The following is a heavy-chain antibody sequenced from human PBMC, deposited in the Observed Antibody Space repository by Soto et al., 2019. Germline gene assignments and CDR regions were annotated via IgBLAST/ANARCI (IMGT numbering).Heavy chain of an antibody. J-gene: IGHJ6*02. CDR1: GFTFSSYA. Sequence: EVQLLESGGGLVQPGGSLRLSCAASGFTFSSYAMSWVRQAPGKGLEWVSAISGSGGSTLYADSVKGRITISRDNSKNTLYLQMNSLRAEDTAVYYCAKGRAPSGWYPPYYYGMDVWGLATTVTVSS. D-gene: IGHD6-19*01. CDR2: ISGSGGST. CDR3: AKGRAPSGWYPPYYYGMDV. V-gene: IGHV3-23*01.